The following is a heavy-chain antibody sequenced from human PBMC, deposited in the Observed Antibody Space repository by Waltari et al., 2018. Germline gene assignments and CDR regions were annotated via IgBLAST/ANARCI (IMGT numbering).Heavy chain of an antibody. CDR1: GGSISSGDYY. CDR3: ARDLVAFGVVNDYYYGMDV. D-gene: IGHD3-3*01. CDR2: IYYSGST. Sequence: QVQLQESGPGLVKPSQTLSLTCTVSGGSISSGDYYWSWIRQPPGKGLEWIGYIYYSGSTYYNPALKSRVTISVDTSKNQFSLKLSSVTAADTAVYYCARDLVAFGVVNDYYYGMDVWGKGTTVTVSS. V-gene: IGHV4-30-4*08. J-gene: IGHJ6*04.